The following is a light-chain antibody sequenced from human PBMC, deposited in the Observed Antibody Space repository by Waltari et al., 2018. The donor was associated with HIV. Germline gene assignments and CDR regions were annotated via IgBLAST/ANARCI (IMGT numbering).Light chain of an antibody. CDR3: SSYAGSNNVV. CDR2: EVI. V-gene: IGLV2-8*01. J-gene: IGLJ3*02. CDR1: SSDVGYYNF. Sequence: QSALTQPPSASGSPGQSVTISCTGTSSDVGYYNFVSWYQQRPGKAPKLMIYEVIKRPSGVPDRFSGSKSGNTASLTVSGLQAEDEADYYCSSYAGSNNVVFGGGTKLTVL.